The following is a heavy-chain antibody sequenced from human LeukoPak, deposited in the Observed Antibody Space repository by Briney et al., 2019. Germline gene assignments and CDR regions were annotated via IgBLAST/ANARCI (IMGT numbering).Heavy chain of an antibody. D-gene: IGHD3-3*01. CDR3: AREDYGVVYFDY. V-gene: IGHV3-30*04. Sequence: GRSLRLSCAASGFTFRIYAMHWVRQAPGKGLEWVAVISYDGSNKYYADSVKGRFTISRDNSKKMLYLQMNSLRAEDTAVYYCAREDYGVVYFDYWGQGTLVTVSS. CDR1: GFTFRIYA. CDR2: ISYDGSNK. J-gene: IGHJ4*02.